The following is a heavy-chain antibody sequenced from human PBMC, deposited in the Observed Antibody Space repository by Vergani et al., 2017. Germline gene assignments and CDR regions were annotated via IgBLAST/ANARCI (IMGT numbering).Heavy chain of an antibody. J-gene: IGHJ3*02. Sequence: QVQLVQSGAEVKKPGSSVKVSCKASGGTFSSYAISWVRQAPGQGLEWMGRIIPIFGTANYAQKFQGRVTITADESTSTAYMELSSLRSEDPAVYYCARDRDVGVVAPCAFDIWGQGTMVTVSS. V-gene: IGHV1-69*18. CDR2: IIPIFGTA. D-gene: IGHD2-15*01. CDR1: GGTFSSYA. CDR3: ARDRDVGVVAPCAFDI.